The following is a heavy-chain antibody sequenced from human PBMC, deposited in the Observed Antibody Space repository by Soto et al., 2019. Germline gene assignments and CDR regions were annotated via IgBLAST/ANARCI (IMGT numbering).Heavy chain of an antibody. Sequence: QVQLVQSGAEVKKPGASVKVSCKASGYTFTGYYMHWVRQAPGQGLEWMGWINPNSGGTNYAQKFQGWVTMTRDTSIGTAYRELSRLRSDDTAVYYCARGVPLGSRGGGGMDVWGQGPTVTVSS. CDR2: INPNSGGT. V-gene: IGHV1-2*04. CDR3: ARGVPLGSRGGGGMDV. J-gene: IGHJ6*02. CDR1: GYTFTGYY. D-gene: IGHD3-10*01.